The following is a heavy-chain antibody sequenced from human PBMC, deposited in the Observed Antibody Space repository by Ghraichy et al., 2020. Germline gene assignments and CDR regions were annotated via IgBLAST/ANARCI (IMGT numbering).Heavy chain of an antibody. J-gene: IGHJ5*02. CDR3: ARAGSSNFDPVDR. V-gene: IGHV4-61*02. Sequence: SQTRSLTCSVSGDSISSGTYFWNWIRQPAGKGLQWIGRISARGTTNYTPSLKSRLTFSMDTAKNQFSLKLSSVTAADTAVYYCARAGSSNFDPVDRWGQGTLVIVSS. CDR2: ISARGTT. D-gene: IGHD4-11*01. CDR1: GDSISSGTYF.